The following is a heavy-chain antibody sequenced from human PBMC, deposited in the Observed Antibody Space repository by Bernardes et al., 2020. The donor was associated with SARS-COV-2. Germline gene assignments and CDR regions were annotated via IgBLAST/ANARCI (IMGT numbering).Heavy chain of an antibody. CDR2: IFKGSII. D-gene: IGHD3-9*01. CDR3: ARIDDVTGRDY. V-gene: IGHV3-48*04. CDR1: GFTFSLYS. Sequence: GGSLRLSCVASGFTFSLYSMSWVRQAPGKGPEWVSFIFKGSIIYYADSVKGRFAIFRDNAKNLLYLQMDSLRAEDTAVYYCARIDDVTGRDYWGQGTLVTVSS. J-gene: IGHJ4*02.